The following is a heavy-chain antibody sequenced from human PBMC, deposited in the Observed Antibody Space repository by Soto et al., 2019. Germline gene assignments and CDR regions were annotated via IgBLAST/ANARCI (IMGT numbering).Heavy chain of an antibody. D-gene: IGHD2-15*01. V-gene: IGHV5-51*01. CDR2: IYPGDSDT. CDR1: GYSFTSYW. J-gene: IGHJ5*02. Sequence: GESLKISCKGSGYSFTSYWIGWVRQMPGKGLEWMGIIYPGDSDTRYSPSFQGQVTISADKSISTAYLQWSSLKASDTAMYYCARLGGYCSGGSCYRRRYNWFDPWGQGTLVTVSS. CDR3: ARLGGYCSGGSCYRRRYNWFDP.